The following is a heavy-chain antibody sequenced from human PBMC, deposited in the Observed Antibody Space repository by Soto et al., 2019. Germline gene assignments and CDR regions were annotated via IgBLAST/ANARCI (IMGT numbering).Heavy chain of an antibody. D-gene: IGHD6-13*01. CDR2: INPSGGST. J-gene: IGHJ4*02. CDR3: ARLDTGSSSRGCHGVDY. CDR1: LYTFTIYY. Sequence: ASVXVSFKSSLYTFTIYYMQLLLQAPGQGLEWMGIINPSGGSTSYAQKFQGRVTMTRDTSTSTVYMELSSLRSEDTAVYYCARLDTGSSSRGCHGVDYRGQGTLVTVTS. V-gene: IGHV1-46*01.